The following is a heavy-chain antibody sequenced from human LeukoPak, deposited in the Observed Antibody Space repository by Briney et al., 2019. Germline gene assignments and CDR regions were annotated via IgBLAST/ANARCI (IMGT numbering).Heavy chain of an antibody. CDR3: ARSDCSGGSCYEFDY. CDR1: GGTFISYA. D-gene: IGHD2-15*01. J-gene: IGHJ4*02. V-gene: IGHV1-69*13. CDR2: IIPIFGTA. Sequence: SVTVSCKASGGTFISYAISWVRQAPGQGLEWMGGIIPIFGTANYAQKFQGRVTITADESTSTAYMELSSLRSEDTAVYYCARSDCSGGSCYEFDYWGQGTLVTVSS.